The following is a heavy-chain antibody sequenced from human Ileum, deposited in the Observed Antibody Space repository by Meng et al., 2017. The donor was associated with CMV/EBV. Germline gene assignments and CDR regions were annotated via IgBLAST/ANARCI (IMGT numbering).Heavy chain of an antibody. CDR2: NNVDGGKT. Sequence: GESLKISCAASGFTFSSYSMNWVRQAPGHRLEWLGCNNVDGGKTQYSQKFQGRVTFTRDASASTAYMELSTLTSEDTAMYYCVRGHDSGSWLFDYWGQGTLVTVSS. J-gene: IGHJ4*02. D-gene: IGHD6-13*01. CDR1: GFTFSSYS. V-gene: IGHV1-3*01. CDR3: VRGHDSGSWLFDY.